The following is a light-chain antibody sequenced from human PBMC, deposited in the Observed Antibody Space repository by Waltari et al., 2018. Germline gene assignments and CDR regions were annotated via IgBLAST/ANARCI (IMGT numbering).Light chain of an antibody. CDR2: DVS. CDR3: SSYSTNSAHV. V-gene: IGLV2-14*03. CDR1: SNDIGDYNY. Sequence: QSALTQPASVSGSPGQSLTISYPGTSNDIGDYNYVSWYQQHPGKAPKLLIYDVSKRLSGVSNRFSGSKSGNTASLRISGLQADDEAEYYCSSYSTNSAHVFGTGTKVTFL. J-gene: IGLJ1*01.